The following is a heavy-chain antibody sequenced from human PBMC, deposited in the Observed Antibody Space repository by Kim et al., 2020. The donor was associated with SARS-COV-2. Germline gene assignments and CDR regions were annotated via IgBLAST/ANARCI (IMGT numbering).Heavy chain of an antibody. J-gene: IGHJ5*02. D-gene: IGHD3-22*01. Sequence: ASVKVSCKASGYTFTSYAMNWVRQAPGQGLEWMGWINTNTGNPTYAQGFTGRFVFSLDTSVSTAYLQISSLKAEDTAVYYCARGLYDSSGYYVNWFDPWGQGTLVTVSS. CDR1: GYTFTSYA. CDR3: ARGLYDSSGYYVNWFDP. CDR2: INTNTGNP. V-gene: IGHV7-4-1*02.